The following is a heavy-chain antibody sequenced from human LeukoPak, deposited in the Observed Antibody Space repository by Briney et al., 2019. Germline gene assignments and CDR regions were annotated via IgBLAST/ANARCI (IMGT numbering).Heavy chain of an antibody. CDR1: GYTFTGYY. D-gene: IGHD6-19*01. V-gene: IGHV1-2*02. J-gene: IGHJ4*02. CDR3: ASHPSSGWYSLWY. CDR2: INPNSGGT. Sequence: ASVKVSCRASGYTFTGYYMHWVRQAPGQGLEWMGWINPNSGGTNYAQKFQGRVTMTRDTSISTAYMELSRLRSDDTAVYYCASHPSSGWYSLWYWGQGTLVTVSS.